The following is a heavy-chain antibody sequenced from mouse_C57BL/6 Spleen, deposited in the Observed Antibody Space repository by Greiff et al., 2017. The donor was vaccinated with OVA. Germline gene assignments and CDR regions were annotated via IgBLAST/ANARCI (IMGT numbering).Heavy chain of an antibody. CDR3: ARDAGPYYYAMDY. Sequence: EVKLMESGGGLVQSGRSLRLSCATSGFTFSDFYMEWVRQAPGKGLEWIAASRNKANDYTTEYSASVKGRFIVSRDTSQSILYLQMNALGAEDTAIYYCARDAGPYYYAMDYWGQGTSVTVSS. CDR2: SRNKANDYTT. CDR1: GFTFSDFY. J-gene: IGHJ4*01. V-gene: IGHV7-1*01.